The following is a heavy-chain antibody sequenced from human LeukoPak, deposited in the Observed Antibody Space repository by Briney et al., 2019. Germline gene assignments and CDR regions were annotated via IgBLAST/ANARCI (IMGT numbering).Heavy chain of an antibody. Sequence: SETLSLTCTVSGGSISRYYWSWIRQPPGKGLEWIGYIYYSGSTSHNPSLKSRVTISVDTSKNQFSLRLRSVTSADTAVYYCARQEGYNSGWYPFDYWGQGILVTVSS. J-gene: IGHJ4*02. CDR2: IYYSGST. CDR1: GGSISRYY. V-gene: IGHV4-59*08. D-gene: IGHD6-19*01. CDR3: ARQEGYNSGWYPFDY.